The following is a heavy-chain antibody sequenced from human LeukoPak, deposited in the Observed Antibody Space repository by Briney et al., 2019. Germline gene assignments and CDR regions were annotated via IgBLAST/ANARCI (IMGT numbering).Heavy chain of an antibody. CDR2: ISGSGGST. CDR1: GFPFSSYA. CDR3: AKGGLRWDYYFDY. V-gene: IGHV3-23*01. D-gene: IGHD4-23*01. J-gene: IGHJ4*02. Sequence: PGGSLRLSCAASGFPFSSYAMRWARQARGRGVEWVSAISGSGGSTYYADSVKGRFTISRDNSKNTLYLQMNNLRAEDTAVYYCAKGGLRWDYYFDYWGQGTLVTVSS.